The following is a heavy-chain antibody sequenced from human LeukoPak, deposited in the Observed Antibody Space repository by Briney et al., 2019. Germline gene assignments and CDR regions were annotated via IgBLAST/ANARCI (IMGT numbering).Heavy chain of an antibody. Sequence: SETLSLTCTVSGGSISSYYWSWIRQPPGKGLEWIGYIYYSGSTNYNPSLKSRVTISVDTSKNQFSLKLSSVTAADTAVYYCAILGPEDAFDIWGQGTMVTVSS. D-gene: IGHD1-14*01. CDR3: AILGPEDAFDI. V-gene: IGHV4-59*01. CDR2: IYYSGST. CDR1: GGSISSYY. J-gene: IGHJ3*02.